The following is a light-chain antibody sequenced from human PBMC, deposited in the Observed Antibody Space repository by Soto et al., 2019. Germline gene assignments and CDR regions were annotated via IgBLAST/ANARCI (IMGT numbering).Light chain of an antibody. CDR2: NVT. Sequence: QSVLTQPRSVSGSPGQSVTISCTGTSSEVGVYDYVSWYQQHPGKAHKLMIYNVTKRPSGVPDRFSGSRSGNTASLTISGLQAEDDADYYCCSYAGTYTFYVFGTG. CDR1: SSEVGVYDY. J-gene: IGLJ1*01. V-gene: IGLV2-11*01. CDR3: CSYAGTYTFYV.